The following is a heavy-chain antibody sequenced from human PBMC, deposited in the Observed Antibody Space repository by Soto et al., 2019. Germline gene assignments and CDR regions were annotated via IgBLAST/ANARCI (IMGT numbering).Heavy chain of an antibody. J-gene: IGHJ5*02. CDR3: AGVVVPAAILQWFDP. V-gene: IGHV4-34*01. CDR2: INHSGST. CDR1: GGSFSGYY. Sequence: SETLSLTCAVYGGSFSGYYWSWIRQPPGKGLEWIGEINHSGSTNYNPSLKSRVTISVDTSKNQFSLKLSSVTAADTAVYYCAGVVVPAAILQWFDPWGQGTLVTVSS. D-gene: IGHD2-2*02.